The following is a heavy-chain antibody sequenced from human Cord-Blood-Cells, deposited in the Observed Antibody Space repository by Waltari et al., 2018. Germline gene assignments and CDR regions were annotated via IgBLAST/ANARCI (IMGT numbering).Heavy chain of an antibody. V-gene: IGHV3-23*01. CDR1: GFTFSSYA. J-gene: IGHJ3*02. CDR2: ISGSGGST. D-gene: IGHD3-10*01. CDR3: AKDNGIREYAFDI. Sequence: EVQLLESGGGLVQPGGSLRLSCAASGFTFSSYAMSWVRQAPGKGLDWVSAISGSGGSTYYADSVKGRFTISRDNSKNTLYLQMNSLRAEDTAVYYCAKDNGIREYAFDIWGQGTMVTVSS.